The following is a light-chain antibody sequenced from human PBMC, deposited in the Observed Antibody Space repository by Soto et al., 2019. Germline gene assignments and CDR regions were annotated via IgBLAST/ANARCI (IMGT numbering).Light chain of an antibody. CDR3: QKYYSTPWT. CDR2: WAS. V-gene: IGKV4-1*01. Sequence: DIVMTQSPDSLAVSLGERATINCKSSQSVLYSSNNKNYLAWYQQKLGQPPKLLIRWASTRESGVPDRFSGSGSGTDFTLTISSLQAEDVAVYYCQKYYSTPWTCGQGTKGDIK. J-gene: IGKJ1*01. CDR1: QSVLYSSNNKNY.